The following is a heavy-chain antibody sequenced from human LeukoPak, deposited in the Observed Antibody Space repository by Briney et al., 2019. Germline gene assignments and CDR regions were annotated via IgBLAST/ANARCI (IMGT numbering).Heavy chain of an antibody. Sequence: GGTLRLSCAASGFTFSSYGMSWVRQAPGKGLEWVSYISSSGSTIYYADSVKGRFTISRDNAKNSLYLQMNSLRAEDTAVYYCAELGITMIGGVWGKGTTVTISS. D-gene: IGHD3-10*02. J-gene: IGHJ6*04. CDR2: ISSSGSTI. CDR3: AELGITMIGGV. CDR1: GFTFSSYG. V-gene: IGHV3-48*04.